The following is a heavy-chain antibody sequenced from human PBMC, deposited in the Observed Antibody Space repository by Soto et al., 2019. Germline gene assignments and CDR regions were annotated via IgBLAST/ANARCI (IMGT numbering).Heavy chain of an antibody. D-gene: IGHD3-10*01. Sequence: PGGSLRLCCAASEFTFSNYGMHWVRQAPGSGLEWVALISYDGTNKYYADSVKGRFTISRDNSKNTLYLQMNGLRAEDTAVYYCARRGDYXSGCPYVFDSWGQGT. CDR2: ISYDGTNK. CDR3: ARRGDYXSGCPYVFDS. J-gene: IGHJ4*02. V-gene: IGHV3-30*03. CDR1: EFTFSNYG.